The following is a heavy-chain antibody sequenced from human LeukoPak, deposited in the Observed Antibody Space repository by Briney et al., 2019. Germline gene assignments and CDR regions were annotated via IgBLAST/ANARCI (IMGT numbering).Heavy chain of an antibody. J-gene: IGHJ4*02. D-gene: IGHD3-3*01. CDR3: ARGHPPAPKDFGVVTTYYFDY. V-gene: IGHV4-38-2*01. CDR2: IYHSGST. CDR1: GYSISSGYY. Sequence: SETLSLTCAVSGYSISSGYYWGWIRQPPGKGLEWIGSIYHSGSTYYNPSLKSRVTISVDTSKNQFSLKLSSVTAADTAVYYCARGHPPAPKDFGVVTTYYFDYWGQGTLVTVSS.